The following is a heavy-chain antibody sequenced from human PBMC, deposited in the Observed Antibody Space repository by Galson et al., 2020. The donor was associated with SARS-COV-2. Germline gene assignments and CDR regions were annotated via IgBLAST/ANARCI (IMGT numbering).Heavy chain of an antibody. CDR2: ISSSSSTI. Sequence: GGSLRLSCAASGFTFSSYSMNWVRQAPGKGLAWVSYISSSSSTIYYADSVKGRFTISRANAKHSLYLQMNSLRAEDTAVYYCGRAELAVYDFWSGYSSGYYMDVCGKGTTVTVSS. CDR3: GRAELAVYDFWSGYSSGYYMDV. CDR1: GFTFSSYS. J-gene: IGHJ6*03. D-gene: IGHD3-3*01. V-gene: IGHV3-48*04.